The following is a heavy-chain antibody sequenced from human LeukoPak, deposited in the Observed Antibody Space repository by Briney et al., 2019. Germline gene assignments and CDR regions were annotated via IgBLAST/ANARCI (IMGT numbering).Heavy chain of an antibody. Sequence: PGGSLRLSCAASGFTFSSYSMNWVRQAPGKGLEWVSSISSSSSYIYYADSVKGRFTISRDNAKNSLYLQMNSLRAEDTAVYYCARARYCSSTSCHVDYWGQGTLVTVSS. CDR2: ISSSSSYI. D-gene: IGHD2-2*01. J-gene: IGHJ4*02. CDR3: ARARYCSSTSCHVDY. CDR1: GFTFSSYS. V-gene: IGHV3-21*01.